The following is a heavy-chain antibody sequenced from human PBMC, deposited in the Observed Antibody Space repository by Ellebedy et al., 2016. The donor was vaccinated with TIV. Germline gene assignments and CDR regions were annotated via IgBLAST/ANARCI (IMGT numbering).Heavy chain of an antibody. CDR1: GYTFTGYY. J-gene: IGHJ4*02. CDR3: ARDDGTGPDY. Sequence: AASVKVSCKASGYTFTGYYMHWVRQAPGQGLEWMGWISAYSGNTNYAQKLQGRVTMTTDTSTSTAYMELRSLRSDDTAVYYCARDDGTGPDYWGQGTLVTVSS. V-gene: IGHV1-18*04. D-gene: IGHD3/OR15-3a*01. CDR2: ISAYSGNT.